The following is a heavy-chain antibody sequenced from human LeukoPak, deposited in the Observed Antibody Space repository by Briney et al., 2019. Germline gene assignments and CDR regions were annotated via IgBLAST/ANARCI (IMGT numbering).Heavy chain of an antibody. J-gene: IGHJ4*02. CDR2: IYYSGST. V-gene: IGHV4-59*01. CDR1: GGSISSYY. CDR3: ARVRSPLSSGWYKLDY. D-gene: IGHD6-19*01. Sequence: PSETLSLTRTVSGGSISSYYWGWIRQPPGKGLEWIGYIYYSGSTNYNPSLKSRITISVDTSKNQFSLKLSSVTAADTAVYYCARVRSPLSSGWYKLDYWGQGTLVTVSS.